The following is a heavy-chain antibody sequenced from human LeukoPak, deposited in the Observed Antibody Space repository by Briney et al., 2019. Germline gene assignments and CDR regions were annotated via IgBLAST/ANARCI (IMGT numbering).Heavy chain of an antibody. CDR3: AKGDDYGSGAMFDY. D-gene: IGHD3-10*01. CDR1: GFTFSSYG. CDR2: IRYDVSNI. V-gene: IGHV3-30*02. J-gene: IGHJ4*02. Sequence: GGSLRLSCAASGFTFSSYGMHWVRQAPGKGLEWVTFIRYDVSNIYYANSVKGRFTTSRDNSKNTLYLQMNSLRAEDTAVYYCAKGDDYGSGAMFDYWGQGTLVTISS.